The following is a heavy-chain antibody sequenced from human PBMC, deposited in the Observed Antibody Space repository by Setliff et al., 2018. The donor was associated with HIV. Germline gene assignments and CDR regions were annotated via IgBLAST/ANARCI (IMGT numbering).Heavy chain of an antibody. D-gene: IGHD2-2*01. CDR3: ARDFCSSTTCTNWFHP. J-gene: IGHJ5*02. V-gene: IGHV4-59*11. CDR1: GGSISSHF. CDR2: IYYSGST. Sequence: SETLSLTCTVSGGSISSHFWSWIRQPPGKGLEWIGSIYYSGSTNYNPSLKSRVTISVDTSKNQFSLKLSSVTAADTAVYYCARDFCSSTTCTNWFHPWGQGTLVTVSS.